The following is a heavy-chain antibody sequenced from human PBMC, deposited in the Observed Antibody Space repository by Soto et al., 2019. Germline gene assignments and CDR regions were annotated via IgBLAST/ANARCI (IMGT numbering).Heavy chain of an antibody. CDR2: IYHSGST. J-gene: IGHJ5*02. CDR1: GDSISSVNW. D-gene: IGHD2-8*01. V-gene: IGHV4-4*02. CDR3: ATFSGFFTISPFDA. Sequence: QVHLQESGPGLVKPSETLSLTCGVSGDSISSVNWWSWVRQSPGKGLEWIGEIYHSGSTNYDPSLKSRVTLSVDKSKNQVSLQLTSVTAADTAVYYCATFSGFFTISPFDAWGQGILVTVSS.